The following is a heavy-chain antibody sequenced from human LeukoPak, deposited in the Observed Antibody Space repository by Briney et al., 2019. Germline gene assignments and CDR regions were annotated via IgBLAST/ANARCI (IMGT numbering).Heavy chain of an antibody. CDR1: EFTFSNFA. CDR2: ISGSGDNT. CDR3: AKDLLQTFFFDSSGYYSDAFGM. D-gene: IGHD3-22*01. V-gene: IGHV3-23*01. J-gene: IGHJ3*02. Sequence: GGSLRLSCAASEFTFSNFAMSWVRQAPGKGLEWVSNISGSGDNTYYADSVKGRFTISRDNSKNTLSLHMNTLRAEDTVVYYCAKDLLQTFFFDSSGYYSDAFGMWGQGTMVTVSP.